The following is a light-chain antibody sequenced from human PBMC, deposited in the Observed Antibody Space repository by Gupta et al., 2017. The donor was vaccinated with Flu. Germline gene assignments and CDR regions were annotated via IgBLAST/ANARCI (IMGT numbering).Light chain of an antibody. CDR1: QSIGSY. V-gene: IGKV1-39*01. J-gene: IGKJ2*01. CDR3: QQSYSTPHT. Sequence: VTITRRASQSIGSYLNWYQQKTGKAPKLLIYAASSLQSGVSSRFSGSGSGTDGTDFTLTITSLQPDDFAIYYCQQSYSTPHTFGQGTKLDIK. CDR2: AAS.